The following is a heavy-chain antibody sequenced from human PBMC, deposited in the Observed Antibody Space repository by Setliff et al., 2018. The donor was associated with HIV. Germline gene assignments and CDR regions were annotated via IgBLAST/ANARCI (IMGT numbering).Heavy chain of an antibody. CDR2: IYSGGST. CDR3: ARDYVWGRRAFDI. CDR1: GFSFSIYE. J-gene: IGHJ3*02. D-gene: IGHD3-16*01. V-gene: IGHV3-66*01. Sequence: GSLRLSCAASGFSFSIYEMNWVRQAPGKGLEWVSVIYSGGSTYYTDSVKGRFTISRDNSKNTLYLQMNSLRAEDTAVYYCARDYVWGRRAFDIWGPGTMVTVS.